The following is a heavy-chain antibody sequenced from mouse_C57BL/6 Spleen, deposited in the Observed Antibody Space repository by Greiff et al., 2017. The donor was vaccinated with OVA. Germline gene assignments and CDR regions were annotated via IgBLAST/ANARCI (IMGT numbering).Heavy chain of an antibody. CDR3: AREIDSSGRWDY. D-gene: IGHD3-2*02. J-gene: IGHJ4*01. Sequence: QVQLQQPGTELVKPGASVKLSCKPSGYTFTSYWMHWVKQRPGQGLGWIGNINPSNGGTNYNEKFKSKATLTVDKSSSTAYMQLSSLTSEDSAVYYCAREIDSSGRWDYWGQGTSVTVSS. CDR1: GYTFTSYW. V-gene: IGHV1-53*01. CDR2: INPSNGGT.